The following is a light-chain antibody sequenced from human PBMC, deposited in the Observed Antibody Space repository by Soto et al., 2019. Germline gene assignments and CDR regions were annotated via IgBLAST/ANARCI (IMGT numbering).Light chain of an antibody. CDR1: QDINSY. CDR2: DAS. J-gene: IGKJ1*01. CDR3: QQYATSPRT. Sequence: EIVVTQSPATLSLSPGERATLSCRASQDINSYLAWYQQKPGQAPRLLIYDASNRATGIPARFSGSGPGTDFTLTISRLEPEDFAVYYCQQYATSPRTFGQGTKVDIK. V-gene: IGKV3D-11*01.